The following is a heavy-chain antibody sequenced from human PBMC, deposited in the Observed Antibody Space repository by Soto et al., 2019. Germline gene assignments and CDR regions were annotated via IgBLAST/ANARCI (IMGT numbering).Heavy chain of an antibody. CDR2: IHHSGTT. D-gene: IGHD6-6*01. CDR1: GASISSGGYY. J-gene: IGHJ4*02. Sequence: QVQLLESGPGLVKPSQTLSLTCTVSGASISSGGYYWTWIRQHPGKGLEWIANIHHSGTTYYSPSLKSRVFIPLDSSKNHFSLNLTSLTAADTAVYYCARADEYSSSCLSYWGQGTLVTVSS. CDR3: ARADEYSSSCLSY. V-gene: IGHV4-31*03.